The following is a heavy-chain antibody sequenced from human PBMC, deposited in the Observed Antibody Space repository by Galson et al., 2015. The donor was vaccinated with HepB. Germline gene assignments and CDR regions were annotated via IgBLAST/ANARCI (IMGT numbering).Heavy chain of an antibody. Sequence: SVKVSCKVSGSTLNELSIRWVRQAPGKGLEWVGGFDHEEGETIYAQKFQDTLTMTEDTSTDTVYMELTSLTSEDTAIYFCVGSGDFHAFYLWGQGTMVTVSS. CDR1: GSTLNELS. D-gene: IGHD3-10*01. CDR2: FDHEEGET. J-gene: IGHJ3*01. V-gene: IGHV1-24*01. CDR3: VGSGDFHAFYL.